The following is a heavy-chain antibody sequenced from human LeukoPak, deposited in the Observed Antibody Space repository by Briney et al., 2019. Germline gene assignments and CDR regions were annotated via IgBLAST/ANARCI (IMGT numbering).Heavy chain of an antibody. CDR2: INHSGST. D-gene: IGHD6-19*01. CDR3: ARSDYSSGWYVDH. CDR1: GGSFSGYY. V-gene: IGHV4-34*01. J-gene: IGHJ4*02. Sequence: SETLSLTCAVYGGSFSGYYWSWIRQPPGKGLEWIGEINHSGSTNYNPSLKSRVTISVDTSKNQFSLKLSSVTAADTAVYYCARSDYSSGWYVDHWGQGTLVTVSS.